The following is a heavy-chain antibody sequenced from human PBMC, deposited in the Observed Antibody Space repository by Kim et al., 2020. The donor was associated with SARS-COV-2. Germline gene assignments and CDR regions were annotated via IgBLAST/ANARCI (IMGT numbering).Heavy chain of an antibody. D-gene: IGHD1-1*01. CDR2: T. J-gene: IGHJ4*02. Sequence: TYYADSVKGRFTISRDNSKNTLYLQMNSLRAEDTAVYYCAKSPGVRVFDYWGQGTLVTVSS. V-gene: IGHV3-23*01. CDR3: AKSPGVRVFDY.